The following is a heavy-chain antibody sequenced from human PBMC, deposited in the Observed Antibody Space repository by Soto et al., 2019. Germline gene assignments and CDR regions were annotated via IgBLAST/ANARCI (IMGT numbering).Heavy chain of an antibody. Sequence: AAPLNVSCKASVKTFTSYGISCVRQAPGQGLEWMGWISAYNGNTNYAQKLQGRVTMTTDTSASTAYMELSSLRSEDTAVYYCARDSGVTVSDFDIWGQGTMVTVSS. CDR3: ARDSGVTVSDFDI. CDR1: VKTFTSYG. V-gene: IGHV1-18*01. CDR2: ISAYNGNT. D-gene: IGHD2-21*02. J-gene: IGHJ3*02.